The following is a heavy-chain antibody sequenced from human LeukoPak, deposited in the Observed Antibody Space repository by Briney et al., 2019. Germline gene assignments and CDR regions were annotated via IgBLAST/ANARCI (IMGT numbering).Heavy chain of an antibody. CDR1: GGSFSGHS. V-gene: IGHV4-34*01. Sequence: PSETLSLTCAVYGGSFSGHSWSWIGQPPGKGLEWIGEINHSGSTNYNPSLKSRVTISVDTSKNQFSLKLSSVTAADTAVYYCATRTMVRGDYNWFDPWGQGTLVTVSS. D-gene: IGHD3-10*01. CDR2: INHSGST. CDR3: ATRTMVRGDYNWFDP. J-gene: IGHJ5*02.